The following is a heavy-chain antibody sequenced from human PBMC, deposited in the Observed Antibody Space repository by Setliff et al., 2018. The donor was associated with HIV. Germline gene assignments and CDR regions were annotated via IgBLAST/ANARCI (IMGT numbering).Heavy chain of an antibody. J-gene: IGHJ3*02. V-gene: IGHV1-69*13. CDR1: GGTFSSYA. D-gene: IGHD4-17*01. CDR3: ARDQGLTVTHSDDAFDI. CDR2: IIPIFGTA. Sequence: SVKVSCKASGGTFSSYAISWVRQAPRQGLEWMGGIIPIFGTANYAQKFQGRVTITADESTSTAYMELSSLRSEDTAVYYCARDQGLTVTHSDDAFDIWGQGTMVTVSS.